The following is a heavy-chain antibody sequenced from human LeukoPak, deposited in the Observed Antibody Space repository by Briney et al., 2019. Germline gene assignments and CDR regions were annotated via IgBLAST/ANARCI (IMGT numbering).Heavy chain of an antibody. D-gene: IGHD3-10*01. CDR1: GFTVSSNY. Sequence: GGSLRLSCAAFGFTVSSNYMSWVRQAPGKGLEWVSVIYSGGSTYYADSVKGRFTISRDNSKNTLYLQMNSLRAEDTAVYYCAREMDYGSGSRGYWGQGTLVTVSS. CDR3: AREMDYGSGSRGY. CDR2: IYSGGST. J-gene: IGHJ4*02. V-gene: IGHV3-66*01.